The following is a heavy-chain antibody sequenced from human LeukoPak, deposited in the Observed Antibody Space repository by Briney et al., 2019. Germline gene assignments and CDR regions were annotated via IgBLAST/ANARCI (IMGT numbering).Heavy chain of an antibody. CDR1: GFTFSSYG. Sequence: GRSLRLSCAASGFTFSSYGMHWVRQAPGKGLEWVAVIWHDGSNKYYAGSVKGRFTISRDNSKNTLYLQMNSLRAEDTAVYYCARDHLRYFDLSLGPAGFDPWGQGTLVTVSS. CDR3: ARDHLRYFDLSLGPAGFDP. D-gene: IGHD3-9*01. J-gene: IGHJ5*02. CDR2: IWHDGSNK. V-gene: IGHV3-33*01.